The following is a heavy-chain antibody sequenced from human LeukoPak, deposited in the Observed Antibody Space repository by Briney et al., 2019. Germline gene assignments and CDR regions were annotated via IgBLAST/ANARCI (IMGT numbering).Heavy chain of an antibody. CDR2: MNPNSGNT. V-gene: IGHV1-8*01. CDR1: GYTFTSYD. D-gene: IGHD1-26*01. J-gene: IGHJ4*02. Sequence: GASVKVSCKASGYTFTSYDINWVRQATGQGLEWMGWMNPNSGNTGYAQKFQGRVTMTRSTSVSTAYMELSNLTSEDTAVYYCARSSVGVRRRTDYWRQGTLVTVSS. CDR3: ARSSVGVRRRTDY.